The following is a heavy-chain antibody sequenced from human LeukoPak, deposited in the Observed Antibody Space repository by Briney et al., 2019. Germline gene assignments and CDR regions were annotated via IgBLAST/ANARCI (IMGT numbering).Heavy chain of an antibody. CDR2: ITPILGTA. D-gene: IGHD2-8*01. Sequence: ASVKVSCKASGGTFSTYAISWVRQAPGQGLEWMGGITPILGTANYAQKLQGRVTMTTDTSTSTAYMELRSLRSDDTAVYYCARDLVHHRLLATNYNWFDPWGQGTLVTVSS. CDR3: ARDLVHHRLLATNYNWFDP. CDR1: GGTFSTYA. J-gene: IGHJ5*02. V-gene: IGHV1-69*10.